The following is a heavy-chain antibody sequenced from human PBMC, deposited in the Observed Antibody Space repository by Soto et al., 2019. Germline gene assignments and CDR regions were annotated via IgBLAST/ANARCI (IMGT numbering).Heavy chain of an antibody. D-gene: IGHD2-2*01. CDR2: ISGSGGST. CDR1: GFTFSSYA. CDR3: AKEPRYCSSTSCNRLDP. Sequence: GGSLRLSCAASGFTFSSYAMSWVRQAPGKGLEWVSAISGSGGSTYYADSVKGRFTISRDNSKNTLYLQMNSLRAEDTAVYYCAKEPRYCSSTSCNRLDPWGQGTLVTVAS. J-gene: IGHJ5*02. V-gene: IGHV3-23*01.